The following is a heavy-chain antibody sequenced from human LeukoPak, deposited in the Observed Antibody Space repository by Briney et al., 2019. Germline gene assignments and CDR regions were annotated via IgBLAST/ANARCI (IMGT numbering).Heavy chain of an antibody. CDR3: ARDRGVPGPGNAFDI. Sequence: GASVKVSCKASGYIFNNYFMHWVRQAPGQGLEWMGLINPERAETSYAQKFQGRVTLTRDRATTTAYMDLARLRSDDTAVYYCARDRGVPGPGNAFDIWGQGTMVTVSS. CDR1: GYIFNNYF. V-gene: IGHV1-2*02. CDR2: INPERAET. J-gene: IGHJ3*02. D-gene: IGHD2-2*01.